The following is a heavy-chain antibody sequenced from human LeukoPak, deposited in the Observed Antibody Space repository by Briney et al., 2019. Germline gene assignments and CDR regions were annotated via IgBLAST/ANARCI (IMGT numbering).Heavy chain of an antibody. CDR3: ARVSGYDWESFYDY. J-gene: IGHJ4*02. Sequence: PSGTLSLTCTVSGGSISSGSYYWSWIRQPAGKGLEWIGRIYTSGSTNYNPSLKSRVTISVDTSKNQFSLKLSSVTAADTAVYYCARVSGYDWESFYDYWGQGTLVTVSS. V-gene: IGHV4-61*02. CDR1: GGSISSGSYY. CDR2: IYTSGST. D-gene: IGHD5-12*01.